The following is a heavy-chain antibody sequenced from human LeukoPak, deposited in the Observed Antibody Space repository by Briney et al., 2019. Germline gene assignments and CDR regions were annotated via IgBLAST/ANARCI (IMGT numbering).Heavy chain of an antibody. CDR3: ARIWFGEYPLDY. CDR1: GYSFTSYR. V-gene: IGHV5-51*01. J-gene: IGHJ4*02. CDR2: IYPGDSDT. D-gene: IGHD3-10*01. Sequence: GESLKISCKGSGYSFTSYRIGWVRQKPGKGLEWMGIIYPGDSDTKYSPSFQGQVTISADKSINTAYLQWSSLKASDTAMYYCARIWFGEYPLDYWGQGTLVTVSS.